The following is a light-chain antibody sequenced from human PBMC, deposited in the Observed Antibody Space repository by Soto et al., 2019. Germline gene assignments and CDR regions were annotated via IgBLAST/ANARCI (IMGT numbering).Light chain of an antibody. V-gene: IGLV2-8*01. CDR2: EVN. Sequence: QYVMTKPPPSSGSPGQSVTISCTGTISDVGGYNYVSWYQHHPGNAPKLMIYEVNKRTSGVPDRFSGSKSGNTASLTVSGLQAEDEADYYCSSYAGSNTAYVFGTGTKVTVL. CDR3: SSYAGSNTAYV. J-gene: IGLJ1*01. CDR1: ISDVGGYNY.